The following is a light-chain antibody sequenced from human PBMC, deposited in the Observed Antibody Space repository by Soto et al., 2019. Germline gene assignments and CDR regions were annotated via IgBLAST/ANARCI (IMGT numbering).Light chain of an antibody. J-gene: IGKJ1*01. Sequence: DIQMTQSPSTLSASVGDRVTITCRASQTINTWLAWFQQKPGKAPKLLIQTASSLESGVPSRFSGSGSGTEFTLTISSLQPDDFATYYCQQYNTYSGTFGQGTKVEIK. CDR2: TAS. V-gene: IGKV1-5*03. CDR1: QTINTW. CDR3: QQYNTYSGT.